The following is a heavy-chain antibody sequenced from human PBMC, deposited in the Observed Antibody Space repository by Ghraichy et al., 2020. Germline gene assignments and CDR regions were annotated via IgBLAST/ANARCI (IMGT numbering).Heavy chain of an antibody. V-gene: IGHV4-59*01. D-gene: IGHD3-22*01. Sequence: LSLTCTVSGGSISSYYWSWIRQPPGKGLEWIGYIYYSGSTNYNPSLKSRVTISVDTSKNQFSLKLSSVTAADTAVYYCARAVYYYDSSGRSYYFDYWGQGTLVTGSS. CDR3: ARAVYYYDSSGRSYYFDY. J-gene: IGHJ4*02. CDR1: GGSISSYY. CDR2: IYYSGST.